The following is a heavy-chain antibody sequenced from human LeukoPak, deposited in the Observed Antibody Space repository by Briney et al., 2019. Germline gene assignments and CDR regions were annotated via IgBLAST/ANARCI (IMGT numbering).Heavy chain of an antibody. Sequence: ASVKVSCKVSGYTLTELSMHWVRQAPGKGLEWMGSFDPEDGETIYAQKFQGRVTMTEDTSTDTAYMELSSLRSEDTAVYYCATRPWQLPSRSHYYYYGMDVWGQGTTVTVSS. CDR2: FDPEDGET. J-gene: IGHJ6*02. V-gene: IGHV1-24*01. D-gene: IGHD2-15*01. CDR1: GYTLTELS. CDR3: ATRPWQLPSRSHYYYYGMDV.